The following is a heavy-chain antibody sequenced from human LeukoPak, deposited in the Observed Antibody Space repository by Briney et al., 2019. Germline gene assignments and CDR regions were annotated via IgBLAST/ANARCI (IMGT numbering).Heavy chain of an antibody. CDR1: GGTFSSYA. CDR3: ARGEYNWNYYYYMDV. Sequence: ASVKVSCKASGGTFSSYAISWVRQAPGQGLEWMGGIIPIFGTANYAQKFQGRVTITTDESTSTAYMELSSLRSEDTAVYYCARGEYNWNYYYYMDVWGKGTTVTVSS. CDR2: IIPIFGTA. V-gene: IGHV1-69*05. D-gene: IGHD1-20*01. J-gene: IGHJ6*03.